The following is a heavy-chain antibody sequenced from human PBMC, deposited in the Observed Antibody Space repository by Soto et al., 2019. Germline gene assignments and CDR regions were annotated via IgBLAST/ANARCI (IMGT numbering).Heavy chain of an antibody. D-gene: IGHD1-26*01. CDR2: INPNSGGT. V-gene: IGHV1-2*04. J-gene: IGHJ5*02. CDR1: GYTFTGYY. Sequence: ASVKVSCKASGYTFTGYYMHWVRQAPGQGLEWMGWINPNSGGTNYAQKFQGWVTMTRDTSISTAYMELSKLRSDDTAVYYCASSFTYSTNWFDPWGQGTLVTVSS. CDR3: ASSFTYSTNWFDP.